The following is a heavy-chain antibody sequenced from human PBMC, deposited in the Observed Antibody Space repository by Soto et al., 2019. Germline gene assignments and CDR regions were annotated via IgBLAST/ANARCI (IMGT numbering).Heavy chain of an antibody. Sequence: GASVKVSCKASGGTFSTYAISWVRQAPGQGLEWMGGIIPIFGTAKYAQKFQGRVTITADESTSTAYMELSSLRSEDTAVYYCARDVLSSYYDILTGSYYFDYWGQGTLVTVSS. D-gene: IGHD3-9*01. CDR3: ARDVLSSYYDILTGSYYFDY. J-gene: IGHJ4*02. CDR1: GGTFSTYA. CDR2: IIPIFGTA. V-gene: IGHV1-69*13.